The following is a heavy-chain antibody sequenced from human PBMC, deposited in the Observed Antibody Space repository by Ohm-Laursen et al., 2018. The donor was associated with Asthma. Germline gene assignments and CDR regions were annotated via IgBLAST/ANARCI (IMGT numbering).Heavy chain of an antibody. CDR2: IYHTGKT. CDR1: GRPITSGAYY. Sequence: TLSLTCTVSGRPITSGAYYWTWIRQHPGKGLEYLGCIYHTGKTYYNPSLKSRVSLSVDTSKNQFSLKLNSVTAADTAVYYCVREDFDWPPGYCDYWGQGTLVTVSS. J-gene: IGHJ4*02. CDR3: VREDFDWPPGYCDY. V-gene: IGHV4-31*03. D-gene: IGHD3-9*01.